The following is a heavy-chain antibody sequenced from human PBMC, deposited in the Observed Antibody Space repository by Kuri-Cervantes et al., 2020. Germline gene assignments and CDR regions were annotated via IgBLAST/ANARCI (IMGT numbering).Heavy chain of an antibody. Sequence: WETLCLTCTVSGGSISSSSYYWGWIRQPPGKGLEWIGGIYYSGSTYYNPSHMSRVTISVDTSKNQFSLKLSSVTAAVTAVYYCARQYSGIAGAGWFDPWGQGTLVTVSS. CDR2: IYYSGST. J-gene: IGHJ5*02. V-gene: IGHV4-39*01. D-gene: IGHD6-19*01. CDR3: ARQYSGIAGAGWFDP. CDR1: GGSISSSSYY.